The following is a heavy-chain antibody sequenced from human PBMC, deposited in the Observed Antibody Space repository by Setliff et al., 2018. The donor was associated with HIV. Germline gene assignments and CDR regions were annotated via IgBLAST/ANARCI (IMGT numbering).Heavy chain of an antibody. CDR3: ARDRTCSGGSCYGT. J-gene: IGHJ5*02. Sequence: LRLSCAASGLTVSNNYMKWVRQAPGKGLEWVSLIYSGGSTYYADSVKGRFTISRDNSKNTLYLQMNSLRAEDTAVYYCARDRTCSGGSCYGTWGQGTMVTVSS. D-gene: IGHD2-15*01. V-gene: IGHV3-53*01. CDR1: GLTVSNNY. CDR2: IYSGGST.